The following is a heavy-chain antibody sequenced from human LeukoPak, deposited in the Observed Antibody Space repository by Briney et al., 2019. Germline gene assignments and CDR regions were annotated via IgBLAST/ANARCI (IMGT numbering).Heavy chain of an antibody. V-gene: IGHV7-4-1*02. D-gene: IGHD4-23*01. CDR1: GYIFTKYG. J-gene: IGHJ4*02. Sequence: ASVKVSCKASGYIFTKYGFTWVRQAPGQGLEWMGWINTNTGNPTYAQGFTGRFVFSLDTSVSTAYLQISSLKAEDTAVYYCARALHDYGGNSGYWGQGTLVTVSS. CDR3: ARALHDYGGNSGY. CDR2: INTNTGNP.